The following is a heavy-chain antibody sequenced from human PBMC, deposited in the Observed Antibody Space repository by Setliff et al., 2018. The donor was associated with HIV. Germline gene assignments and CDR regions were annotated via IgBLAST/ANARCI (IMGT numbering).Heavy chain of an antibody. Sequence: ASVKVSCKAFGYSFTAYQMHWLRQAPGQGLEWMGRINRDNGGIDYAQKFQGRVTVTRDTSINTAYMELRGLRSDDTAVYYCARRAYCSSTTCFDFWGQGTLVTVSS. CDR1: GYSFTAYQ. D-gene: IGHD2-2*01. V-gene: IGHV1-2*06. CDR3: ARRAYCSSTTCFDF. CDR2: INRDNGGI. J-gene: IGHJ4*02.